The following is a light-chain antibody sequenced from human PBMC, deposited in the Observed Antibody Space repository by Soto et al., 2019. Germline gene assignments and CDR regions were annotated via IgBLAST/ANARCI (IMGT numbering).Light chain of an antibody. V-gene: IGKV3-15*01. CDR1: QNNYSN. CDR2: RAS. Sequence: EIVMTHSPATRSVYPGERATLSCRASQNNYSNVAWYQQRPSQAPRLLISRASTRATGIPARFSGSGSGTEFTLTISSLQSEDFTVYSCLQYHNLWAFGQGTKV. CDR3: LQYHNLWA. J-gene: IGKJ1*01.